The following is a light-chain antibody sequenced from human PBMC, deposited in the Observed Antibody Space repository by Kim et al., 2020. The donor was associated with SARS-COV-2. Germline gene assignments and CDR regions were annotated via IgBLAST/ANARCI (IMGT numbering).Light chain of an antibody. CDR3: QVWDGRGDHVRV. CDR1: NIEGKS. J-gene: IGLJ3*02. V-gene: IGLV3-21*04. Sequence: SYELTQPRSVSVAPGKTARLTCGGNNIEGKSVHWYQQKPGRAPVLVIVYDSQRPSGIPTRISGSNSGNTATLTISRVEAGDEAVYYCQVWDGRGDHVRVFGGGTQLTVL. CDR2: YDS.